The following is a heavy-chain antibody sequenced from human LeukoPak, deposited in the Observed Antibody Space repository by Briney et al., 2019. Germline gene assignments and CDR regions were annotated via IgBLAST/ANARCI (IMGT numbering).Heavy chain of an antibody. J-gene: IGHJ5*02. CDR2: INSDGSST. D-gene: IGHD1-26*01. CDR3: ARVGRNFGLFDP. CDR1: GFIFSSYW. Sequence: GGSLRLSCAASGFIFSSYWMHWVRQALGKGLVWVSRINSDGSSTSYADSVKGRFTISRDNAKNTLYLQMNSLRAEDTAVYYCARVGRNFGLFDPWGQGTLVTVSS. V-gene: IGHV3-74*01.